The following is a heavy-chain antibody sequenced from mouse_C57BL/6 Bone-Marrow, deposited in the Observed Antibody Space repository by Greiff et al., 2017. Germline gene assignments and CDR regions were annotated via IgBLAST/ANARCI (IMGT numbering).Heavy chain of an antibody. J-gene: IGHJ2*01. CDR2: IYPGSGST. V-gene: IGHV1-55*01. CDR3: ARRGGDCDY. CDR1: GYTFTSYW. Sequence: QVQLQQPGAELVKPGASVKMSCKASGYTFTSYWIPWVKQRPGQGLEWIGYIYPGSGSTNYNQKVKGKATLTVDTSSSTAYMQLSSLTSEDSAVYYCARRGGDCDYWGQGTTLTVSS.